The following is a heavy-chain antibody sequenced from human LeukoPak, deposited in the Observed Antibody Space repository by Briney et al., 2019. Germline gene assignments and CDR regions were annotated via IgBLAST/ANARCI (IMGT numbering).Heavy chain of an antibody. Sequence: PSETLSLTCTVSGGSISSSSYYWGWIRQPPGKGLEWIGSIYYSGSTYYNPSLKSRVTISVDTSKNQFSLKLSSVTAADTAVYYCARWARGRCSGGSCYQEYFQHWGQGTLVTVSS. D-gene: IGHD2-15*01. CDR2: IYYSGST. CDR3: ARWARGRCSGGSCYQEYFQH. J-gene: IGHJ1*01. V-gene: IGHV4-39*07. CDR1: GGSISSSSYY.